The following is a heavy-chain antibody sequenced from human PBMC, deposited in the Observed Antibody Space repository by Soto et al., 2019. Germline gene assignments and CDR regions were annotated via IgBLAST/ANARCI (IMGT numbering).Heavy chain of an antibody. D-gene: IGHD4-17*01. CDR1: GYIFTTYW. CDR3: ARHEPYGDYVDY. V-gene: IGHV5-51*01. CDR2: IYPGDSDT. J-gene: IGHJ4*02. Sequence: GASLKISCTPSGYIFTTYWIGWVCQMPGKGLEWMGIIYPGDSDTRYSPSFQGHVTISADKSISTAYLQWSSLKASDTAMYYCARHEPYGDYVDYWGQGTLVSDSS.